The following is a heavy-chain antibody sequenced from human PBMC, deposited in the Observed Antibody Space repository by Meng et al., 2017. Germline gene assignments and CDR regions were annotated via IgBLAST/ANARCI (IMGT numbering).Heavy chain of an antibody. Sequence: QVQLPQWGAGLLKPSETLSLTCSVYVWSFSGYYWSWIRQPPGKGLEWIGEINHSGSTNYNPSLKSRVTISVDTSKNQFSLKLSSVTAADTAVYYCARGTRGYSYGNDYWGQGTLVTVSS. D-gene: IGHD5-18*01. CDR3: ARGTRGYSYGNDY. J-gene: IGHJ4*02. V-gene: IGHV4-34*01. CDR1: VWSFSGYY. CDR2: INHSGST.